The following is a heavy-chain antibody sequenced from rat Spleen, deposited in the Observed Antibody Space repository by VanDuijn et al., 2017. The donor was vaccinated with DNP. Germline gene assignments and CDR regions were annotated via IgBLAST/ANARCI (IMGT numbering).Heavy chain of an antibody. CDR3: ATEDYGYPFAY. V-gene: IGHV5S10*01. D-gene: IGHD1-6*01. J-gene: IGHJ2*01. CDR2: IIYDGSRT. Sequence: EVQLVESGGGLVQPGGSLKLSCAASGFTFSDYNMAWVRQAPKKGLEWVATIIYDGSRTYYRDSVKGRFTISRDNAKSTLYLQMDSLRSEDTATYYCATEDYGYPFAYWGQGVMVTVSS. CDR1: GFTFSDYN.